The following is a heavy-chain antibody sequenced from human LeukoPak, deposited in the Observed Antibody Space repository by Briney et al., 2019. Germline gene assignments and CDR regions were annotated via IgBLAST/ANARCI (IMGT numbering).Heavy chain of an antibody. CDR2: IHFSGAT. CDR1: GGSISSRSYY. J-gene: IGHJ3*02. V-gene: IGHV4-39*01. Sequence: DPSETLSLTCTVSGGSISSRSYYWGWIHQPPGKGLEWIGTIHFSGATFFNVSFKSRHTMSLDTSKGQLSLRLSSLTAADTAVYYCAMDWKSVNSFDIWGQGTMVTVSS. CDR3: AMDWKSVNSFDI. D-gene: IGHD3/OR15-3a*01.